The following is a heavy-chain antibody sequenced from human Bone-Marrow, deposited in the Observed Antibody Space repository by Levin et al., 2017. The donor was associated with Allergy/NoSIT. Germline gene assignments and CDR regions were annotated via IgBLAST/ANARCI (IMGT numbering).Heavy chain of an antibody. CDR1: GYTFTGYY. CDR2: INPNSGGT. CDR3: ARDYYDILTGYQMSVDY. Sequence: ASVKVSCKASGYTFTGYYMHWVRQAPGQGLEWMGWINPNSGGTNYAQKFQGRVTMTRDTSISTAYMELSRLRSDDTAVYYCARDYYDILTGYQMSVDYWGQGTLVTVSS. V-gene: IGHV1-2*02. J-gene: IGHJ4*02. D-gene: IGHD3-9*01.